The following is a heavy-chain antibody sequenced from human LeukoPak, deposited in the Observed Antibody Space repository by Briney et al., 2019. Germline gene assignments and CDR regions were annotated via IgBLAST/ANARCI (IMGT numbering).Heavy chain of an antibody. J-gene: IGHJ3*02. CDR1: GFTFDDYG. Sequence: GGSLRLSCAASGFTFDDYGMSWVRQAPGKGLEWVSGINWNGGSTGYADSVKGRFAISRDNAKNSLYLQMNSLRAEDTALYYCARDDYYGSGSYYNVGAFDIWGQGTMVTVSS. CDR3: ARDDYYGSGSYYNVGAFDI. CDR2: INWNGGST. V-gene: IGHV3-20*04. D-gene: IGHD3-10*01.